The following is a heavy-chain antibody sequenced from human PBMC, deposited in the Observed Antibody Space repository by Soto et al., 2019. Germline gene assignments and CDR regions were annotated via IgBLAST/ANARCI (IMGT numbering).Heavy chain of an antibody. CDR3: ARGFTIFLKQTENGMDV. D-gene: IGHD3-3*01. CDR2: ISYDGSNK. V-gene: IGHV3-30*03. Sequence: QVQLVESGGGVVQPGRSLRLSCAASGFTFSSYGMHWVRQAPGKGLEWVAVISYDGSNKYYADSVKGRFTISRDNSKNTLYLQMNSLRAEDTAVYYCARGFTIFLKQTENGMDVWGQGTTVTVSS. CDR1: GFTFSSYG. J-gene: IGHJ6*02.